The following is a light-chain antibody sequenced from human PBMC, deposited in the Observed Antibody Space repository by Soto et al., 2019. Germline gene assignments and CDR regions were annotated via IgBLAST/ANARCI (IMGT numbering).Light chain of an antibody. Sequence: QSVLTQPPSASETPGQRVTISCSGSSSNIGGNAVDWYQQLPRTAPKLLIHSNDQRPSGVPDRFSGSKSGTSASLAIGGLQSEDEADYYCAAWDDSLNGRVFGGGTKLTVL. CDR1: SSNIGGNA. CDR2: SND. CDR3: AAWDDSLNGRV. J-gene: IGLJ3*02. V-gene: IGLV1-44*01.